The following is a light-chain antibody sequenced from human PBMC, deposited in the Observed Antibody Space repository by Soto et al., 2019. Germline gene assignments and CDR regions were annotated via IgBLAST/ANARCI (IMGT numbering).Light chain of an antibody. CDR2: DVN. V-gene: IGLV2-11*01. Sequence: QSVLTQPRSVSGSPGQSVTISCTGTSRDVGGYNYVSWYQQHPGKAPKLMIYDVNKRPSGVPDRLSGSKSGDTASLTISGLQAEDEADYYCCSYAGRNINYAFGSGTKVTVL. J-gene: IGLJ1*01. CDR3: CSYAGRNINYA. CDR1: SRDVGGYNY.